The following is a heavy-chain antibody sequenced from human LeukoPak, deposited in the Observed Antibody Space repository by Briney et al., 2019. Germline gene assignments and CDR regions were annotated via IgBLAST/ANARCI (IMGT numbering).Heavy chain of an antibody. V-gene: IGHV1-2*02. J-gene: IGHJ4*02. CDR3: ARDLLGYCSSTSCSIDY. D-gene: IGHD2-2*01. CDR2: INPNSGGT. Sequence: ASVKVSCKASGYTFTSYYMHWVRQAPGQGLEWMGWINPNSGGTNYAQKFQGRVTMTRDTSISTAYMELSRLRSDDTAVYYCARDLLGYCSSTSCSIDYWGQGTLVTVSS. CDR1: GYTFTSYY.